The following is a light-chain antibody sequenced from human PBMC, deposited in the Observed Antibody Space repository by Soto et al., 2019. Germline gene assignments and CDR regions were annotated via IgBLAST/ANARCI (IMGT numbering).Light chain of an antibody. Sequence: QSVLTQPPSVSAAPGQRVTISCSGSSSNIGNSYVSWYQQLPGATPKLLIYNNEYRRSGIPDRFSASKSGTSASLAITGLQPADEADYYCGAWDSSRGAYVFGTGTKVTVL. V-gene: IGLV1-51*01. J-gene: IGLJ1*01. CDR1: SSNIGNSY. CDR2: NNE. CDR3: GAWDSSRGAYV.